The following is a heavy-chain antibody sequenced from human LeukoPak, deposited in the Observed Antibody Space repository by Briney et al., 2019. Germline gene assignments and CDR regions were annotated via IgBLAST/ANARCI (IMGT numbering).Heavy chain of an antibody. CDR2: ISPHNGNT. CDR1: GYTFTGFY. CDR3: ARTYLVLVPAASDY. J-gene: IGHJ4*02. V-gene: IGHV1-18*04. D-gene: IGHD2-2*01. Sequence: ASGKVSCKASGYTFTGFYIHWVRQAPGQGLEWMGWISPHNGNTKYAQKFQGRVTMTTDTSTSTAHMELRSLRSDDTAIYYCARTYLVLVPAASDYWGPGTLVTVSS.